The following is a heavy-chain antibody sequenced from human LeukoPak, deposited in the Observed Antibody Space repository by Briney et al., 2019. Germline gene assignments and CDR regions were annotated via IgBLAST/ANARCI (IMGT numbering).Heavy chain of an antibody. D-gene: IGHD6-13*01. CDR3: ARAEGTGIAAAPSDY. CDR1: GYTFTSYG. V-gene: IGHV1-18*01. J-gene: IGHJ4*02. CDR2: ISAYNGNT. Sequence: ASVKVSCKASGYTFTSYGISWVRQAPGQGLEWMGWISAYNGNTNYAQKLQGRVTMTTDTSTSTAYMELRSLRTDDTAVYYCARAEGTGIAAAPSDYWGQGTLVTVSS.